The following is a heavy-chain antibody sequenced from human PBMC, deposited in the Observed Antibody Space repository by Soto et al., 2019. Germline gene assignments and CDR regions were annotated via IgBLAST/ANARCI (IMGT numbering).Heavy chain of an antibody. V-gene: IGHV5-51*01. CDR1: GYSFTSYW. CDR2: IYPGDSDT. J-gene: IGHJ4*02. CDR3: ERGSTSNEY. Sequence: PGESLKISCKGSGYSFTSYWIAWVRQMPGKGLEWMGIIYPGDSDTTYSPSFQGQVTISADRSISTAYLQWDSLKASDTAMYYCERGSTSNEYWGQGTLVTVSS. D-gene: IGHD2-2*01.